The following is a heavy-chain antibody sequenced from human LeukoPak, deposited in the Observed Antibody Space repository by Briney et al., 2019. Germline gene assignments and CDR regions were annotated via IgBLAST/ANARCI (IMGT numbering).Heavy chain of an antibody. CDR1: GYSFTSYW. J-gene: IGHJ4*02. D-gene: IGHD2-2*01. V-gene: IGHV5-51*01. CDR2: IYPVDSDT. Sequence: GESLKISCKGSGYSFTSYWIGWVRQMPGKGLEWMGIIYPVDSDTRYSPSFQGQVTISADKSISTAYLQWSSLKASDTAMYYCARRPHCSTKSCYDFDYWGQGTLVPVSS. CDR3: ARRPHCSTKSCYDFDY.